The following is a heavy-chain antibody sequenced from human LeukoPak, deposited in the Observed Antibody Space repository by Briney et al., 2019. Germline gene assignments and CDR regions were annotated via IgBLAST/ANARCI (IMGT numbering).Heavy chain of an antibody. J-gene: IGHJ4*02. CDR2: INYSGNT. V-gene: IGHV4-34*01. Sequence: SETLSLTCAVYSGSFGGYYWSWIRQPPGKGLEWIGDINYSGNTNYNSSLKSRVTISVDTSKNQFSLQLNSVTPEDTAVYYCARERYNWNDVDFDYWGQGTLVTVSS. CDR1: SGSFGGYY. D-gene: IGHD1-1*01. CDR3: ARERYNWNDVDFDY.